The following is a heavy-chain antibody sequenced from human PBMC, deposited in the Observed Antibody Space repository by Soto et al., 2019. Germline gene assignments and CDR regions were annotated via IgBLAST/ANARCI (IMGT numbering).Heavy chain of an antibody. V-gene: IGHV3-30-3*01. D-gene: IGHD6-6*01. J-gene: IGHJ4*02. CDR3: ARDWDSSSGFDY. CDR1: GFTFSSYA. Sequence: QVQLVESGGGVVQPGRSLRLSCAASGFTFSSYAMHWVRQAPGKGLEWVAVISYDGSNKYYADSVKGRFTISRDNSKNTLYLQMNSLRAEDTAVYYCARDWDSSSGFDYWGQGPLVTVSS. CDR2: ISYDGSNK.